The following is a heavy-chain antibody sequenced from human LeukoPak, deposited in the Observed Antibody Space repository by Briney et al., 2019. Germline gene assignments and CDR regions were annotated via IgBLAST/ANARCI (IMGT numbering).Heavy chain of an antibody. Sequence: SETLSLTCTVSGGSISSYYWSWIRQPPGKGLEWIGYIYYSGSTNYNPSLKSRVTISVDTSKNQFSLKLSSVTAADTAVYYCARHFQMVRRGNGMDVWGQGTTVTVSS. J-gene: IGHJ6*02. D-gene: IGHD3-10*01. V-gene: IGHV4-59*08. CDR2: IYYSGST. CDR3: ARHFQMVRRGNGMDV. CDR1: GGSISSYY.